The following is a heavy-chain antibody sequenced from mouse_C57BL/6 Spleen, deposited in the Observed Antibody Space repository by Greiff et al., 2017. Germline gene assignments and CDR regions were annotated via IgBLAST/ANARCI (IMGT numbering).Heavy chain of an antibody. CDR2: IDPSDSYT. CDR3: ARRVSSYPFAY. CDR1: GYTFTSYW. J-gene: IGHJ3*01. Sequence: VQLQQPGAELVKPGASVKLSCKASGYTFTSYWMQWVKQRPGQGLEWIGEIDPSDSYTNYNQKFKGKATLTVDTSSSTAYMQLSSLTSEDSAVYYCARRVSSYPFAYWGQVTLVTVSA. V-gene: IGHV1-50*01. D-gene: IGHD1-1*01.